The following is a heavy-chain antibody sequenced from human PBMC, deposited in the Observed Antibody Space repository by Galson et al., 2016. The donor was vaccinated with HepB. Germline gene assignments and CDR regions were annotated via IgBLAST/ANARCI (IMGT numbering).Heavy chain of an antibody. Sequence: SVKVSCKVSGDTLNNFAINWVRQAPGQGLEWMGKVIPVFDASNYARKFQGRVTITADKSTNTVNMDLRSLRSEDTAIYYCAKEPRDFLYFDLWGRGTLVTVS. CDR2: VIPVFDAS. V-gene: IGHV1-69*06. D-gene: IGHD1-14*01. CDR1: GDTLNNFA. CDR3: AKEPRDFLYFDL. J-gene: IGHJ2*01.